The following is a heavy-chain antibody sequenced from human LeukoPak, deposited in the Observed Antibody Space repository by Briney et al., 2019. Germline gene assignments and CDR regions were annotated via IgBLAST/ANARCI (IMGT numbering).Heavy chain of an antibody. CDR3: AKDIGGLDDSSGYVLDY. J-gene: IGHJ4*02. Sequence: GSLRLSCAAPGFTFSSYAMSGARQAPGKALGWVPAFSGRGGSTYYATSVKGRFPISRANSKNTLYLQMNSLGAEDTAVYYCAKDIGGLDDSSGYVLDYWGQGTLVTVSS. D-gene: IGHD3-22*01. CDR2: FSGRGGST. V-gene: IGHV3-23*01. CDR1: GFTFSSYA.